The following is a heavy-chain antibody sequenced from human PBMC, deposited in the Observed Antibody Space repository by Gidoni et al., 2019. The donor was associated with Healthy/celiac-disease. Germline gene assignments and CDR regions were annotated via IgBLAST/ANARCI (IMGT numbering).Heavy chain of an antibody. CDR2: INHSGST. CDR3: ARGDIVLMVYAIRRTWFDP. J-gene: IGHJ5*02. D-gene: IGHD2-8*01. V-gene: IGHV4-34*01. Sequence: QVQLQQWGAALLKPSETLSLTCAVYGGSFSCYYWSWIRQPPGKGREWIGEINHSGSTNYNPALKSRGTISVETSKNQFSLKLSSGTAADTAVYYCARGDIVLMVYAIRRTWFDPWGQGTLVTVSS. CDR1: GGSFSCYY.